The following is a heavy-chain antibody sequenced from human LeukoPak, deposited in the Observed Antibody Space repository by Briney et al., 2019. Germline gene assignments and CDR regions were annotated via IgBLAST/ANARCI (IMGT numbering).Heavy chain of an antibody. Sequence: WVRQAPGKGLEWIGSIYYSGSTYYNPSLKSRVTISVDTSKNQFSLKLSSVTAADTAVYYCARYVRRYSSSPNNWFDPWGQGTLVTVSS. CDR2: IYYSGST. CDR3: ARYVRRYSSSPNNWFDP. J-gene: IGHJ5*02. D-gene: IGHD6-6*01. V-gene: IGHV4-39*07.